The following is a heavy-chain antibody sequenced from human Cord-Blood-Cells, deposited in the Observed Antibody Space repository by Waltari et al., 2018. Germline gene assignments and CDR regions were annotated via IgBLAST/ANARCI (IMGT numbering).Heavy chain of an antibody. V-gene: IGHV1-69*01. CDR3: ARTKDDIVVVVAATDAFDI. Sequence: QVQLVQSGAEVKKPGSSVKVSCKASGGTFSSYAISWVRQAPGHGLEWMGGIIPIFGTANYAQKFQGRVTITADESTSTAYMELSSLRSEDTAVYYCARTKDDIVVVVAATDAFDIWGQGTMVTVSS. CDR1: GGTFSSYA. J-gene: IGHJ3*02. D-gene: IGHD2-15*01. CDR2: IIPIFGTA.